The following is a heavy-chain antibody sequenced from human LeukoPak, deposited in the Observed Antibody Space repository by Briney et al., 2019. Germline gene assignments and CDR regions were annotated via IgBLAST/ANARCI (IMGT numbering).Heavy chain of an antibody. D-gene: IGHD5-12*01. CDR1: GGSFSGYY. Sequence: SETLSLTCAVYGGSFSGYYWGWIRQPPGKGLEWIGEINHSGSTNYNPSLKSRVTISVDTSKNQFSLKLSSVTAADTAVYYCARDEAEYGGYPFGYWGQGTLVTVSS. CDR2: INHSGST. V-gene: IGHV4-34*01. CDR3: ARDEAEYGGYPFGY. J-gene: IGHJ4*02.